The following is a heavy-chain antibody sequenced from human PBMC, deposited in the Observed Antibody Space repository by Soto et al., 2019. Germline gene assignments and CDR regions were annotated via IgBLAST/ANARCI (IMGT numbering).Heavy chain of an antibody. D-gene: IGHD2-21*01. V-gene: IGHV3-30*18. CDR1: GFTFSSYG. J-gene: IGHJ6*02. CDR3: AKDVEDYSGMDV. Sequence: QVQLVESGGGVVQPGRSLRLSCAASGFTFSSYGMHWVRQAPGKGLEWVAVISYDGSNKYYADSVKGRFTISRDNSKKTLDLQMNGLRGEDAAVYYWAKDVEDYSGMDVWGGGPTVTV. CDR2: ISYDGSNK.